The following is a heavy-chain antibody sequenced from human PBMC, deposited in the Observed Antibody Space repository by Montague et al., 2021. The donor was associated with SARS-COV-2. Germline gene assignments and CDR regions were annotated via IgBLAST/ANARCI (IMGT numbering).Heavy chain of an antibody. J-gene: IGHJ4*02. Sequence: SETLSLTCTVSGGSISSSSYYWGWIRQPPGKGLQWIGSIYYSGGTYYNPSLKSRVTMSVDTSKNQFSLKLSSVTAADTAVYYCAIGGYSGYWDYWGQGTLVAVSS. CDR1: GGSISSSSYY. CDR2: IYYSGGT. D-gene: IGHD5-12*01. CDR3: AIGGYSGYWDY. V-gene: IGHV4-39*07.